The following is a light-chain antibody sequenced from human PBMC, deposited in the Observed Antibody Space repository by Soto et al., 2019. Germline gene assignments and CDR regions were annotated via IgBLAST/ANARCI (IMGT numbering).Light chain of an antibody. V-gene: IGKV3-11*01. CDR2: GAS. Sequence: EVVLTQSPGTLSLSPGERANLSCRASQSVSSNLAWYQKKPGQAPRLLIYGASTRATGIPDRFSGSGSGTDFKLKISRVEAEDVGVYECMQRIEFPWTFGQGAKVDIK. CDR3: MQRIEFPWT. CDR1: QSVSSN. J-gene: IGKJ1*01.